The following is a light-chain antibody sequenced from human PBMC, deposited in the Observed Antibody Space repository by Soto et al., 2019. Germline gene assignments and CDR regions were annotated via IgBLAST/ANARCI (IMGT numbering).Light chain of an antibody. Sequence: QSALTQPPSVSGSPGQSVTISCTGTSGDVGTYNRVSWYQQPPGTAPKLMIYEVTNRPSGVPDRFSGSKSGNTASLTIPGLQAEDEADYYCSSYTSSTPVVFGGGTKLTVL. J-gene: IGLJ2*01. V-gene: IGLV2-18*02. CDR1: SGDVGTYNR. CDR2: EVT. CDR3: SSYTSSTPVV.